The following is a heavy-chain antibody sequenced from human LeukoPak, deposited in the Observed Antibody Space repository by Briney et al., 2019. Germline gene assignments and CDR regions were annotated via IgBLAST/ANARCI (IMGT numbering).Heavy chain of an antibody. CDR2: IIPILGIA. CDR3: ARGSITYYYDSSGYYWN. D-gene: IGHD3-22*01. V-gene: IGHV1-69*04. J-gene: IGHJ4*02. Sequence: GSSVKVSCKASGGTFSSYGISWVRQAPGQGLEWMGRIIPILGIANYAQKFQGRVTITADKSTSTAYMELSSLRSEDTAVYYCARGSITYYYDSSGYYWNWGQGTLVTVSS. CDR1: GGTFSSYG.